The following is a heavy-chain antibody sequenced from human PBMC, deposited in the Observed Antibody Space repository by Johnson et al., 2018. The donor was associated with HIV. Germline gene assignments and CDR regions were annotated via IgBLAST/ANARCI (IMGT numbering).Heavy chain of an antibody. J-gene: IGHJ3*02. CDR1: GFTFSNYG. V-gene: IGHV3-30*02. CDR2: IQFDGSHK. D-gene: IGHD1-26*01. Sequence: QVQLVESGGGVVQPGGSLRLSCKASGFTFSNYGIHWVRQAPGKGLEWVTFIQFDGSHKYSADFVKGRFTISRDTSKKSVFHQMNSLRPEETAVYYCAKETRGSRSAFDIWCQGTLVTVSS. CDR3: AKETRGSRSAFDI.